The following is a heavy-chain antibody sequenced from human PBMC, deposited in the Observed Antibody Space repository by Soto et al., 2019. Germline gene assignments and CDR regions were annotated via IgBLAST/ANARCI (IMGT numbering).Heavy chain of an antibody. V-gene: IGHV4-30-4*01. J-gene: IGHJ2*01. CDR2: IYYSGST. D-gene: IGHD1-26*01. Sequence: QVQLQESGPGLVKPSQTLSLTCTVSGGSISSGDYYWSWIRQPPGKGLEWIGNIYYSGSTYYNPSLKSRVTISVDTSKNQFSLRLSSVTAADTAVYYCARYYIVGATKDWYFDLWGRGTLVTVSS. CDR1: GGSISSGDYY. CDR3: ARYYIVGATKDWYFDL.